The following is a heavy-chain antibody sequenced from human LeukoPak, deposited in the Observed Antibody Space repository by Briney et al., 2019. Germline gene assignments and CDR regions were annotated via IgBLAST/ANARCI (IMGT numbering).Heavy chain of an antibody. D-gene: IGHD6-19*01. V-gene: IGHV4-59*01. CDR3: ASTGEMYSSGWYFDY. CDR2: INYSGST. CDR1: GGSISSYY. J-gene: IGHJ4*02. Sequence: PSKTLSLTCTVSGGSISSYYWSWIRQPPGKGLEWIGYINYSGSTNYNPSLKSRVTISVDTSKNQFSLKLSSVTAADTALYYCASTGEMYSSGWYFDYWGQGTLVTVSS.